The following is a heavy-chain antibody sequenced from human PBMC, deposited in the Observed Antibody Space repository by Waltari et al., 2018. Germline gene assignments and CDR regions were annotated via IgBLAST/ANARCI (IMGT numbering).Heavy chain of an antibody. CDR1: GGTFSSYA. V-gene: IGHV1-69*10. D-gene: IGHD1-7*01. CDR3: ARTYGEKLELGFYYYYMDV. J-gene: IGHJ6*03. CDR2: IIPILGIA. Sequence: QVQLVQSGAEVKKPGSSVKVSCKASGGTFSSYAISWVRQAPGQGLEWMGGIIPILGIANYAQKFQGRVTITADKSTSTAYMELSSLRSEDTAVYYCARTYGEKLELGFYYYYMDVWGKGTTVTVSS.